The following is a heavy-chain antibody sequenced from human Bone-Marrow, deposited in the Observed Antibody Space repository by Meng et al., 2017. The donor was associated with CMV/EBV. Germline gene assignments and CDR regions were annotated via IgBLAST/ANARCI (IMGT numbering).Heavy chain of an antibody. CDR1: GGSISSYY. V-gene: IGHV4-59*01. Sequence: SETLSPTCTVSGGSISSYYWSWIRQPPGKGLEWIGYSYYSGSTNYNPSLKSRVTISVDTSKNQFSLKLSSVTAADTAVYYCSGGDSSGPADAFDFWGQGTMVTVSS. CDR2: SYYSGST. D-gene: IGHD3-22*01. J-gene: IGHJ3*01. CDR3: SGGDSSGPADAFDF.